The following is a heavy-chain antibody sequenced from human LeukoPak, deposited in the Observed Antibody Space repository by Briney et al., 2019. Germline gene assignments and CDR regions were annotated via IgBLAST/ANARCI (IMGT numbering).Heavy chain of an antibody. Sequence: GGSLRLSCAASGFTFSSYSMNWVRQAPGKGLEWVSYISISSSTIYYADSVKGRFTISRDNARNSLSLQMSSLTGEDTAVYYCARDSGDSSGYYYVNYYYYGMVVWGEGAPVTASS. CDR1: GFTFSSYS. V-gene: IGHV3-48*01. D-gene: IGHD3-22*01. J-gene: IGHJ6*01. CDR3: ARDSGDSSGYYYVNYYYYGMVV. CDR2: ISISSSTI.